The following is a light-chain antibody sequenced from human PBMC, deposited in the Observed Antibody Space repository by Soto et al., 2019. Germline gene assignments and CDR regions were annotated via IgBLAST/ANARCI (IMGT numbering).Light chain of an antibody. V-gene: IGLV2-8*01. Sequence: QSALTQPPSASGSPGQSVTISCTGTSSDVGGYNYVSRYHQHPGKAPKLMIYEVSKRPSGVPDRFSGSKSGNTASLTVSGLQAEDEADYYCSSYAGSNNFGVFGGGTKLTVL. CDR3: SSYAGSNNFGV. J-gene: IGLJ2*01. CDR2: EVS. CDR1: SSDVGGYNY.